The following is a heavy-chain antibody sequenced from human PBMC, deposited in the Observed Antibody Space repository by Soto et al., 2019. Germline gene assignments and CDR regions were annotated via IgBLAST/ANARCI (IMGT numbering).Heavy chain of an antibody. D-gene: IGHD6-6*01. CDR3: AREFFWLSSSSPPYYYYMHV. V-gene: IGHV4-59*02. CDR2: IYYNGTT. J-gene: IGHJ6*03. Sequence: PSETLSLTCTVSGGSVSSYHWTWIRQSPGKGLEWIGYIYYNGTTDYNPSLKSRVTISVSTSKRQFSLRLTSVTAADTAVYYCAREFFWLSSSSPPYYYYMHVPGKATTVTGSS. CDR1: GGSVSSYH.